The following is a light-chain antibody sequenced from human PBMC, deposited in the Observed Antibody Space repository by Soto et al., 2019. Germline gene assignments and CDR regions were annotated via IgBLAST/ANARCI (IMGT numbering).Light chain of an antibody. Sequence: QSALTQPRSVSGSPGQSITISCTGTSSDVGGYNYVSWYRQHPGKAPKLMIYDVSKWPSGVPDRFSGSKSGNTASLTISGLQAEDEADYYCCSYAGSYTHYVFGTGIKLTVL. CDR3: CSYAGSYTHYV. CDR1: SSDVGGYNY. J-gene: IGLJ1*01. CDR2: DVS. V-gene: IGLV2-11*01.